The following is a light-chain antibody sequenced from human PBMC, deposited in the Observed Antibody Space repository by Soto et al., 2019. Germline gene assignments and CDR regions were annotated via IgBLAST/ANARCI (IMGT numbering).Light chain of an antibody. CDR1: QSVSSSY. V-gene: IGKV3-20*01. Sequence: EIVLTQSPGTLSLSPGERATLSCRASQSVSSSYLAWYQQKPGQAPRLLIYGASSRATGIPDRFSGSGSGTDFTLTISRLEPEDFAVYYCQQYGSSPINFGQGKRREIK. CDR3: QQYGSSPIN. CDR2: GAS. J-gene: IGKJ5*01.